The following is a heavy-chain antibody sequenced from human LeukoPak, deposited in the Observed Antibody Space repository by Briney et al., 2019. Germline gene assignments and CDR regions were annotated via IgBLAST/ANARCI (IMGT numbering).Heavy chain of an antibody. CDR1: GFTFSSYS. D-gene: IGHD6-6*01. Sequence: PGRSLRLSCAASGFTFSSYSMNWVRQAPGKGLEWVSSISSSSSYIYYADSVKGRFTISRDNAKNSLYLQMNSLRAEDTAVYYCARDEYSSSPGYFDYWGQGTLVTVSS. CDR2: ISSSSSYI. V-gene: IGHV3-21*01. CDR3: ARDEYSSSPGYFDY. J-gene: IGHJ4*02.